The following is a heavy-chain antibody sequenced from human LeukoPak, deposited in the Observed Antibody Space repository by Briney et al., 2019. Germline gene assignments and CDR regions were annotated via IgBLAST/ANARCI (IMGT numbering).Heavy chain of an antibody. J-gene: IGHJ6*04. CDR2: IWYDGSNK. D-gene: IGHD6-19*01. V-gene: IGHV3-33*01. CDR3: AREGAVAGTGVYYYGMDV. Sequence: GGSLRLSCAASGFTFSSYGMHWVRQAPGKGLEWVAVIWYDGSNKYYADSVKGRLTISRDNSKNTLYLQMNSLRAEDTAVYYCAREGAVAGTGVYYYGMDVWGKGTTVTVSS. CDR1: GFTFSSYG.